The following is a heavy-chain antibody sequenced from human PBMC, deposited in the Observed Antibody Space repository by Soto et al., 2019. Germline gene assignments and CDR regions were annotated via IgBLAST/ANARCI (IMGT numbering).Heavy chain of an antibody. Sequence: HEHLVQSGAEVKRPGASLKVSCKASGYSFTGYYIHWERQAPGQGLEWMGWINPDSGATNYAQNFQGRVTLTSATSISTASMYLTSLTSDDTAVYYCARGDYGTGGYPFPYFDYWGQGTLVIVSS. D-gene: IGHD2-8*02. CDR2: INPDSGAT. V-gene: IGHV1-2*02. J-gene: IGHJ4*02. CDR1: GYSFTGYY. CDR3: ARGDYGTGGYPFPYFDY.